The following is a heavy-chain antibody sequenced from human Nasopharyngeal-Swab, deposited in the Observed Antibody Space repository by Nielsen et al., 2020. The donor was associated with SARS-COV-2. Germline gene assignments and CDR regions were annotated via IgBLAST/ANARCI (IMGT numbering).Heavy chain of an antibody. J-gene: IGHJ6*03. CDR1: GGTFSSYA. CDR3: ASFPGDDFWSGSPLYMDV. D-gene: IGHD3-3*01. Sequence: SSVKVSCKASGGTFSSYAISWVRQAPGQGLEWMGGIIPIFGTANYAQKFQGRVTIPADESTSTAYMELSSLRSEDTAVYYCASFPGDDFWSGSPLYMDVWGKGTTVTVSS. CDR2: IIPIFGTA. V-gene: IGHV1-69*13.